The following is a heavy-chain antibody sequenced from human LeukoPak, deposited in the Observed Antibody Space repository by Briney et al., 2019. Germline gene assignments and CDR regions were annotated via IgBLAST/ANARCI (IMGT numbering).Heavy chain of an antibody. V-gene: IGHV3-48*03. CDR3: ARGLRRGFCSSASCSVFDY. Sequence: PGGSLRLSCVASGFTFSNHEMNWVRQAPGKGLEWLSYISNDASTIYYADSVRGRFSISRDNAKNSLFLQLNSPSAEDTAIYYCARGLRRGFCSSASCSVFDYWGQGTLVTVSS. CDR1: GFTFSNHE. J-gene: IGHJ4*02. D-gene: IGHD2-2*01. CDR2: ISNDASTI.